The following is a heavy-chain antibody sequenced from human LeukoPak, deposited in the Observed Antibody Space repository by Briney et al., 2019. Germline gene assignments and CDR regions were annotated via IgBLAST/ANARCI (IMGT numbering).Heavy chain of an antibody. CDR3: ARNRESYWVPELDY. V-gene: IGHV3-21*04. J-gene: IGHJ4*02. D-gene: IGHD3-16*01. CDR2: ISSSNTYI. Sequence: GGSLRLSCAASGFTFSSYSMNWVRQAPGKGLEWVSSISSSNTYIYYADSVKGRFTISRDNAKNSLYLQMNSLRAEDTAVYYCARNRESYWVPELDYWGQGTLVTVSS. CDR1: GFTFSSYS.